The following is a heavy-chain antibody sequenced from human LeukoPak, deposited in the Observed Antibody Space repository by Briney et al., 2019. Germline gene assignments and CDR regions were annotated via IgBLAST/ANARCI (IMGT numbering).Heavy chain of an antibody. D-gene: IGHD2-8*01. CDR1: GYTFTSYG. Sequence: ASVKVSCKASGYTFTSYGISWVRQAPGQGLEWMGWISAYNGNTNYAQKLQGRVTMTTDTSTSTAYMELRSLRSDDTAVYYCARISGYCTNGVCYDAFDIWGQGTMVTVS. V-gene: IGHV1-18*01. J-gene: IGHJ3*02. CDR2: ISAYNGNT. CDR3: ARISGYCTNGVCYDAFDI.